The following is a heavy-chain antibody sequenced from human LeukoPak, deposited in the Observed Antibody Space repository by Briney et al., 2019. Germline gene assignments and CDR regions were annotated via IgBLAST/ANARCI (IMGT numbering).Heavy chain of an antibody. Sequence: ASVKVSCKASGYTFTGYYMHWVRQAPGQGLEWMGWINPNSGGTNYAQKFQGRVTMTRDTSISTAYMELSRLRSDDTAVYYCARETGRIAAPYYWYFDFWGRGALVTVSS. J-gene: IGHJ2*01. CDR2: INPNSGGT. V-gene: IGHV1-2*02. D-gene: IGHD6-6*01. CDR1: GYTFTGYY. CDR3: ARETGRIAAPYYWYFDF.